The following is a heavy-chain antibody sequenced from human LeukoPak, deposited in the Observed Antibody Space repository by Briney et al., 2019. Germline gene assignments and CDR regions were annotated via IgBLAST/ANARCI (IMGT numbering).Heavy chain of an antibody. J-gene: IGHJ6*03. CDR1: GGSISSSSYY. Sequence: SETLSLTCTVSGGSISSSSYYWGWIRQPPGKGLEWIGSIYYSGSTYYNPSLKSRVTISVDTSKNQFSLKLSSVTAADTAVYYCARLGVPAALNYYYYYMDVWGKGTTVTVSS. CDR3: ARLGVPAALNYYYYYMDV. V-gene: IGHV4-39*01. CDR2: IYYSGST. D-gene: IGHD2-2*01.